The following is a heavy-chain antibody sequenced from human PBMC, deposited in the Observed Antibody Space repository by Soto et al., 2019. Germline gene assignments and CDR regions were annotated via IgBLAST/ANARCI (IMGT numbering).Heavy chain of an antibody. J-gene: IGHJ6*02. Sequence: GGSLRLSCAASGFTFSSYSMNWVRQAPGKGLEWVSSISSSSSYIYYADSVKGRFTISRDNAKNSLYLQMNSLRAEDTAVYYCARDRDILTGHEGPVKYYYYYYGMDVWGQGTTVTVSS. CDR3: ARDRDILTGHEGPVKYYYYYYGMDV. CDR1: GFTFSSYS. V-gene: IGHV3-21*01. D-gene: IGHD3-9*01. CDR2: ISSSSSYI.